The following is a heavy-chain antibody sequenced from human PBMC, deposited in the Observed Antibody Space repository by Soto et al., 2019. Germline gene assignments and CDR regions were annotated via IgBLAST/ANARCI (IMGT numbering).Heavy chain of an antibody. CDR3: ARGWWDHFDY. CDR2: IYSGVST. D-gene: IGHD2-15*01. V-gene: IGHV3-66*01. J-gene: IGHJ4*02. CDR1: GFTVSSNY. Sequence: EVQLVESGGGLVQPGGSLRLSCAASGFTVSSNYMNWVRQAPGKGLEWVSVIYSGVSTYYADSVKGRFTISRDNAKNTLYLQITSLSAEDTAVYSCARGWWDHFDYWGQGTLVTVSS.